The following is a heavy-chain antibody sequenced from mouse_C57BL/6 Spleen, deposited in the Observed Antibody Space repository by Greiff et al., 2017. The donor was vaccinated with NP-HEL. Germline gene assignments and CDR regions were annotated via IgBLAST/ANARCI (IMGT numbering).Heavy chain of an antibody. V-gene: IGHV1-78*01. Sequence: VQLQESDAELVKPGASVKISCKVSGYTFTDHTIHWMKQRPEQGLEWIGYIYPRDGSTKYNEKFKGKATLTADKSSSTAYMQLNSLTSEDSAVYFAARSYYYNSSWGYFDVWGTGTTVTVSS. CDR2: IYPRDGST. D-gene: IGHD1-1*01. CDR3: ARSYYYNSSWGYFDV. J-gene: IGHJ1*03. CDR1: GYTFTDHT.